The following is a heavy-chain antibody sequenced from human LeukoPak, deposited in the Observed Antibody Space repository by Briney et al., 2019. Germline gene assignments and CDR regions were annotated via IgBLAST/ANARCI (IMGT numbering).Heavy chain of an antibody. CDR2: IYSGGNT. D-gene: IGHD5-12*01. CDR3: ARAGVSGYPYYFDY. CDR1: GFTVSSNY. J-gene: IGHJ4*02. V-gene: IGHV3-53*01. Sequence: GGSLRLSCAASGFTVSSNYMSWVRQAPGKGLDWVSVIYSGGNTYYADSVKGRFTISRDNSKNTLYLQMNSLRAEDTAVYYCARAGVSGYPYYFDYWGQGTLVTVSS.